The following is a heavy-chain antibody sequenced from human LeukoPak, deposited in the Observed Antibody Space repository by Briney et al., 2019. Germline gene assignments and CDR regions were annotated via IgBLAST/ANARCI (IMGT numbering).Heavy chain of an antibody. V-gene: IGHV4-59*01. D-gene: IGHD5-12*01. CDR1: GFTFSSYA. CDR2: IYYSGNT. CDR3: ARAGSGYYVLDH. J-gene: IGHJ4*02. Sequence: GSLRLSCSASGFTFSSYAMHWVRQAPGKGLEWIGYIYYSGNTDSNPSLKSRVTISVDTSKNQFSLNLRSVTAADTAVYYCARAGSGYYVLDHWGQGTLVTVSS.